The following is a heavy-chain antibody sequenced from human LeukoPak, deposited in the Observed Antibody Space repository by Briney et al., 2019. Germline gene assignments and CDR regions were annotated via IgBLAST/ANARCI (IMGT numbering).Heavy chain of an antibody. V-gene: IGHV3-30*18. CDR2: ISNEGSTE. J-gene: IGHJ5*02. CDR3: TKEGFGSGSSFSGWFDP. D-gene: IGHD3-10*01. CDR1: GFTFSSYG. Sequence: GGSLRLSWAASGFTFSSYGMHWVRQAPGEGLEWVAVISNEGSTEYYADSVKGRFTISRDNSMNILYLQMDSLRSEDAAVYYCTKEGFGSGSSFSGWFDPWGQGTLVTVSS.